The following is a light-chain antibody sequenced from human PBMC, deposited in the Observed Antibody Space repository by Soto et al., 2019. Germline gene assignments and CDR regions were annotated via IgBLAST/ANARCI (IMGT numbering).Light chain of an antibody. J-gene: IGLJ2*01. V-gene: IGLV2-14*01. CDR2: EVT. Sequence: QSALTQPASVSGSPGQSITISCTGTSSDVGGYNYVSWYQQHPGKAPKPVIYEVTKRPSGVSNRFSGSKSGNTASLTISGLQAEDETDYYCSSYTSTNHVVFGGGTKLTVL. CDR3: SSYTSTNHVV. CDR1: SSDVGGYNY.